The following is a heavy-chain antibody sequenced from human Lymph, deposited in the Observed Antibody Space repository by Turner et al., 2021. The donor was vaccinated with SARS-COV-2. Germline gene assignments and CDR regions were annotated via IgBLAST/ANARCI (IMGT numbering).Heavy chain of an antibody. J-gene: IGHJ4*02. D-gene: IGHD3-22*01. CDR3: ARNDRVVVQSFDY. Sequence: QLQLHESGPGLVKPSETLSLTCAVSGGSISSSSYYWGWIRQPPGKGLEWIGSIYYSGTTYYNPSLKSRVTISVDTSKNQFSLKLSSVTAADTAVYYCARNDRVVVQSFDYWGQGTLVTVSS. CDR2: IYYSGTT. CDR1: GGSISSSSYY. V-gene: IGHV4-39*01.